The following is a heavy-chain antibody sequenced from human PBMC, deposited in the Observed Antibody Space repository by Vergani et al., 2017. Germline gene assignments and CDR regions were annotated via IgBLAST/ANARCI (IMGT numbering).Heavy chain of an antibody. Sequence: QVQLVQSGAEVKKPGASVKVSCKASGYTFTSYAMHWVRQAPGQRLEWMGWINAGNGNTKYSQKFQGRVTITRDTSASTAYMELSSLRSEDTAVYYCARGCGYGDCKDWFDTWGQGTLVTVSS. D-gene: IGHD4-17*01. J-gene: IGHJ5*02. CDR2: INAGNGNT. CDR3: ARGCGYGDCKDWFDT. V-gene: IGHV1-3*01. CDR1: GYTFTSYA.